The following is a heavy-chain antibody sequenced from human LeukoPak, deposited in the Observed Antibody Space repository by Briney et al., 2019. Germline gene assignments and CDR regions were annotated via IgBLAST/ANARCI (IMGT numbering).Heavy chain of an antibody. V-gene: IGHV3-30*04. D-gene: IGHD5-18*01. CDR1: GFNFKTHA. CDR3: ARDGGWVLVWLPGGY. CDR2: ISYDGSAK. Sequence: PGGSLRLSCVGSGFNFKTHAMHWVRQAPGKGLEWVALISYDGSAKYYADSVQGRFTISRDDSKNTLYLQMSSLRPEDTAIYYCARDGGWVLVWLPGGYWGQGTLVTVSA. J-gene: IGHJ1*01.